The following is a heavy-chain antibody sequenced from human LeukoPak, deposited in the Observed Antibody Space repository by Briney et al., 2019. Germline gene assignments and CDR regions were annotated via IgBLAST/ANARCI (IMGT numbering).Heavy chain of an antibody. D-gene: IGHD1-1*01. Sequence: GGSLRLSCAASGFTFSDYYMSWIRQAPGKGLEWVSSISSSSSYIYYADSVKGRFTISRDNAKNSLYLQMNSLRAEDTGFYYCARRTTQKSFDYWGQGTLVTVSS. J-gene: IGHJ4*02. CDR3: ARRTTQKSFDY. CDR2: ISSSSSYI. CDR1: GFTFSDYY. V-gene: IGHV3-11*06.